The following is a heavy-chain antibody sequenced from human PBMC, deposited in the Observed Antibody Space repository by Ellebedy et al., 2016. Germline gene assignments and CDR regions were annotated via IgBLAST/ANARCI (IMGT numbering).Heavy chain of an antibody. J-gene: IGHJ4*02. D-gene: IGHD2-15*01. CDR1: GDSVSSNSVA. CDR3: ARGQYSSFDN. V-gene: IGHV6-1*01. Sequence: SQTLSLTXAISGDSVSSNSVAWNWIRQSPSRGLEWLGRTYYRSKWYYDYAVSVKSRITVNLDTSKNQLSLQLNSVTPEDTALYYCARGQYSSFDNWGQGILVTVSS. CDR2: TYYRSKWYY.